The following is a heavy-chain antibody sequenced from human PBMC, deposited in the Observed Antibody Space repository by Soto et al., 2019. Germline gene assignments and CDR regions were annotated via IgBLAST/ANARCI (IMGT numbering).Heavy chain of an antibody. Sequence: SETLSLTCVVSGDSIASSYRWSWIRQSAGKGLEWIGRINTSGNTHYNPSLKSRVTVSIDTSQNQFFLTVTSVTAADSAVYYCARESGDNWDYEAYWGQGTPVTVSS. CDR3: ARESGDNWDYEAY. D-gene: IGHD1-7*01. CDR2: INTSGNT. CDR1: GDSIASSYR. J-gene: IGHJ4*02. V-gene: IGHV4-4*07.